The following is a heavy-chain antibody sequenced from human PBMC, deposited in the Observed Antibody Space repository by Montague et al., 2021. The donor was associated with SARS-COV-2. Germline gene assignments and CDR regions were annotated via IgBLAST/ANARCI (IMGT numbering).Heavy chain of an antibody. CDR2: NYHNGNT. CDR3: GRDLTCGTGTYWFDP. V-gene: IGHV4-38-2*02. Sequence: SETLSLTCSVSGYSISNDYYCGWLRHSPRKGRQWFGSNYHNGNTYYNPSLHSRVTISLDSSKNHFSLQLRSVTAADAAVYHCGRDLTCGTGTYWFDPWGQGTLVTVSS. J-gene: IGHJ5*02. CDR1: GYSISNDYY. D-gene: IGHD3-10*01.